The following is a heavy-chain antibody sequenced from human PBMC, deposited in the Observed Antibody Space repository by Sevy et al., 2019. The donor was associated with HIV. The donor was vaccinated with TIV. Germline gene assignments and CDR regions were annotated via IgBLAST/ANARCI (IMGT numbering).Heavy chain of an antibody. J-gene: IGHJ5*02. Sequence: SVKVSCKASGGTFSSYAISWVRQAPGQGLEWMGGIIPIFGTANYAQKFQGRVTITADESTSTAYMELSSLRSEDTAVYYCARERAYDYVWGSYRPNWFDPWGQGTLVTVSS. CDR3: ARERAYDYVWGSYRPNWFDP. V-gene: IGHV1-69*13. CDR1: GGTFSSYA. D-gene: IGHD3-16*02. CDR2: IIPIFGTA.